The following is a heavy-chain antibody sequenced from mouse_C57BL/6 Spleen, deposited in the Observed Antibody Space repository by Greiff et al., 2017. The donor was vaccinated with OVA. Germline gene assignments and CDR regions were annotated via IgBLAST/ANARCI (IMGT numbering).Heavy chain of an antibody. CDR2: ISSGGDYI. CDR3: TSESFLTGLDY. CDR1: GFTFSSYA. Sequence: EVQVVESGEGLVKPGGSLKLSCAASGFTFSSYAMSWVRQTPEKRLEWVAYISSGGDYIYYADTVKGRFTISRDNARNTLYLQMSSLKSEDTAMYYCTSESFLTGLDYWGQGTTLTVSS. V-gene: IGHV5-9-1*02. J-gene: IGHJ2*01. D-gene: IGHD4-1*01.